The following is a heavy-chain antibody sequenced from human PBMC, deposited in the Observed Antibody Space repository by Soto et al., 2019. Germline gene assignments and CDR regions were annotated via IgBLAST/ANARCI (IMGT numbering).Heavy chain of an antibody. CDR2: ISYDGSNK. J-gene: IGHJ3*01. Sequence: LRLSCAASGFTFSSYGMHWVRQAPGKGLEWVAVISYDGSNKYYADSVKGRFTISRDNSKNTLYLQMNSLRAEDTAVYYCAKIGYCSGGSCSIDAFDLWGQGKMVTVSS. CDR1: GFTFSSYG. CDR3: AKIGYCSGGSCSIDAFDL. D-gene: IGHD2-15*01. V-gene: IGHV3-30*18.